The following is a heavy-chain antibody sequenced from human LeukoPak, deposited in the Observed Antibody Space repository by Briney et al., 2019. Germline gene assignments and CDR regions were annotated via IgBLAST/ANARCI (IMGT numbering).Heavy chain of an antibody. V-gene: IGHV3-23*01. CDR1: GFTFNSCA. CDR2: ISAGDDST. CDR3: AKTTATANPFDY. J-gene: IGHJ4*02. Sequence: GGSLRLSCAASGFTFNSCAMGWVRQAPGKGLEWVSTISAGDDSTYYADSVKGRFTISRDISKNTLYLQMNSLRAEDTAVYYCAKTTATANPFDYWGQGTLVTVSS. D-gene: IGHD6-13*01.